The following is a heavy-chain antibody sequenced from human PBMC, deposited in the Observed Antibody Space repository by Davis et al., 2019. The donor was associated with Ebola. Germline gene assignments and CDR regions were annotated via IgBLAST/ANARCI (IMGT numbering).Heavy chain of an antibody. CDR2: ISYDGSNK. J-gene: IGHJ6*02. CDR1: GFTFSSYG. CDR3: ARDDYDILTGYYMYYYGMDV. D-gene: IGHD3-9*01. V-gene: IGHV3-30*03. Sequence: GGSLRLSCAASGFTFSSYGMHWVRQAPGKGLEWVAVISYDGSNKYYADSVKGRFTISRDNSKNTLYLQMNSLRAEDTAVYYCARDDYDILTGYYMYYYGMDVWGQGTTVTVSS.